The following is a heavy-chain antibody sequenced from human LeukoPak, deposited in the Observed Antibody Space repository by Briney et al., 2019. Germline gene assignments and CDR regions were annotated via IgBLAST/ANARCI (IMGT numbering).Heavy chain of an antibody. Sequence: GGSLRLSCAASGFTFSNTWMSWVRQAPGKGLERVGHIKSKTDGGTTDYAAPVKGRFTISRDDSKNTLYLQMNSLKTEDTAVYYCINTYDFDYWGQGTLVTVSS. CDR3: INTYDFDY. CDR2: IKSKTDGGTT. CDR1: GFTFSNTW. V-gene: IGHV3-15*01. D-gene: IGHD3-22*01. J-gene: IGHJ4*02.